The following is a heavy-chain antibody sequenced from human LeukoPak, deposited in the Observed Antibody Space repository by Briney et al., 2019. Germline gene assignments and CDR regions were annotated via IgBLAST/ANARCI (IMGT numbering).Heavy chain of an antibody. V-gene: IGHV3-23*01. J-gene: IGHJ4*02. CDR1: GFTFSDNY. CDR3: AKGDYGGNSGSFFDY. CDR2: ISGSGGRT. D-gene: IGHD4-23*01. Sequence: GGSLRLSCAASGFTFSDNYMTWVRQAPGKGLEWVSGISGSGGRTYYADSVKGRFTISRDNSKNTLYLQINSLRAEDTAVYYCAKGDYGGNSGSFFDYCGQGTLVTVSS.